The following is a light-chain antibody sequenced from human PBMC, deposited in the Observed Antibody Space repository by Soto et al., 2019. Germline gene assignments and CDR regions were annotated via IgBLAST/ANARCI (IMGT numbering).Light chain of an antibody. Sequence: DIQMTQSPSTLSASLGDRVTITCLASQSISSWLAWYQQKPGKAPKLLIYAASTLQSGVPSRFSGSGSGTDFTLTISSLQPEDFATYYCLQGYQYPLTFGGGTKVDIK. J-gene: IGKJ4*01. CDR2: AAS. CDR1: QSISSW. V-gene: IGKV1-5*01. CDR3: LQGYQYPLT.